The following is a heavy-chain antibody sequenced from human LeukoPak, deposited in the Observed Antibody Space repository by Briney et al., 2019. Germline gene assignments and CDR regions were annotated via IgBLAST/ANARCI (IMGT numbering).Heavy chain of an antibody. V-gene: IGHV4-34*01. CDR3: ARARRVNPYYYDSSGYYCLFDY. J-gene: IGHJ4*02. CDR2: INHSGST. Sequence: SETLSLTCAVYGGSFSGYYWSWIRQPPRKGLEWIGEINHSGSTKYNPSLKSRVTISVDTSKNQFSLKLSSVTAADTAVYYCARARRVNPYYYDSSGYYCLFDYWGQGTLVTVSS. CDR1: GGSFSGYY. D-gene: IGHD3-22*01.